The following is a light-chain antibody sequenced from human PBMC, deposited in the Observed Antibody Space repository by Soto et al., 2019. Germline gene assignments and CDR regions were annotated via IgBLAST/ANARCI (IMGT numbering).Light chain of an antibody. Sequence: EIVLTQSPFTLSLSPGERATLSCRASQSVSSSYFAWYQQQPGQAPTLLIYGAFNRATGIPYRFSGSGSGTDFTLTISRLEPEDFAVYYCQQYGSSPYTFGQGTKVEIK. CDR1: QSVSSSY. J-gene: IGKJ2*01. CDR3: QQYGSSPYT. CDR2: GAF. V-gene: IGKV3-20*01.